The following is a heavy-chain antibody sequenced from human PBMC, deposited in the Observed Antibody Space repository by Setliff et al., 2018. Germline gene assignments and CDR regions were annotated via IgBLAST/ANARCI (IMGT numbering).Heavy chain of an antibody. CDR3: SRLVRYCTTTTCQRASGAEL. CDR2: IGVYSGNT. CDR1: GGTLRTYA. J-gene: IGHJ4*02. V-gene: IGHV1-18*01. D-gene: IGHD2-8*01. Sequence: ASVKVSCKASGGTLRTYAFNWVRQAPGQGLEWLGWIGVYSGNTYSAQKFQGRVTMTTDTSTNTAYMELKSLRSDDTAVYYCSRLVRYCTTTTCQRASGAELWGQGTLVTVS.